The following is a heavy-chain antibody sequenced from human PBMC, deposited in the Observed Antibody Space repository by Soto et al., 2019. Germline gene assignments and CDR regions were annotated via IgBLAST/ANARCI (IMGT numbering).Heavy chain of an antibody. V-gene: IGHV4-34*01. CDR2: VNYTGIA. CDR1: GGSLSDND. J-gene: IGHJ5*02. D-gene: IGHD3-10*02. Sequence: SETLSLTCGVSGGSLSDNDWSWIRQSPGKGPEGIGEVNYTGIASYNPSLKSRVTISVDTPKKQISLKLTSMTAADTAVYYCPRGQRVPPPFANWAYLRAAWFDPWGKGTLLTVSS. CDR3: PRGQRVPPPFANWAYLRAAWFDP.